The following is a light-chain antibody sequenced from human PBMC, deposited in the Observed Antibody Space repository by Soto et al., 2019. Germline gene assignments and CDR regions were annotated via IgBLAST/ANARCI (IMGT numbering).Light chain of an antibody. CDR1: QNIDKW. J-gene: IGKJ1*01. Sequence: DFQMTQSPSTLSASVGDRVSITCRASQNIDKWLAWYQQKPQKAPKLLIFDASTLESGVPSRFSGSGSGTEFTLTISSLQPDDFATYYCQQYNTYQGTFGPGTKVDIK. CDR2: DAS. CDR3: QQYNTYQGT. V-gene: IGKV1-5*01.